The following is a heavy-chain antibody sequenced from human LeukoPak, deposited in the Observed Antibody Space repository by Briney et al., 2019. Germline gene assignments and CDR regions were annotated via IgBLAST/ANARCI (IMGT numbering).Heavy chain of an antibody. Sequence: ASVKASCKASGYIYTSYGINWVRQAPGQGLEWMGWISAYNGNTKYAQKLQGRVTMTTDTSTSTAHMELRSLRTDDTAVYYCTRGPKWFGVNVDYWGQGTLVTVSS. J-gene: IGHJ4*02. CDR1: GYIYTSYG. D-gene: IGHD3-10*01. CDR3: TRGPKWFGVNVDY. CDR2: ISAYNGNT. V-gene: IGHV1-18*01.